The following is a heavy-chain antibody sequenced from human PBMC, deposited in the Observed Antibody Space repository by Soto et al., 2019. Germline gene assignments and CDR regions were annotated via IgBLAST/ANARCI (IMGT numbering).Heavy chain of an antibody. CDR3: ARDRGSSGYYLPFDY. V-gene: IGHV3-66*01. CDR2: IYSGGNT. J-gene: IGHJ4*02. Sequence: PGGSLRLSCAASGFTVSSNYMSWVRQAPGKGLEWVSVIYSGGNTYYADSVKGRFTISRDNSKNTLYLQMNSLRAEDTAMYYCARDRGSSGYYLPFDYWGQGALVTVSS. D-gene: IGHD3-22*01. CDR1: GFTVSSNY.